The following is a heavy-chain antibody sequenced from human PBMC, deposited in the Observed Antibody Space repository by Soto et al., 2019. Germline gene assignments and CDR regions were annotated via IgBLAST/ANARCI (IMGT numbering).Heavy chain of an antibody. Sequence: ETLSHTCTFFCVYIQNSHSFWACIRQPPGKGLQFIASVYHNGGAHYNSSLKSRVTISVDTANNQVSLRMRSLTAADTAFYYCGRVVEGATRHTDPDSWGQGILVTVS. D-gene: IGHD2-21*01. CDR3: GRVVEGATRHTDPDS. V-gene: IGHV4-39*01. J-gene: IGHJ5*01. CDR1: CVYIQNSHSF. CDR2: VYHNGGA.